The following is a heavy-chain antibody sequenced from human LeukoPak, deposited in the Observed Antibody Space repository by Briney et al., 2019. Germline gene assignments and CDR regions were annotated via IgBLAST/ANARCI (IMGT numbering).Heavy chain of an antibody. CDR2: IKQDGSEK. J-gene: IGHJ6*03. V-gene: IGHV3-7*01. CDR3: ARVDMVRGNYYFMDV. D-gene: IGHD3-10*01. Sequence: GGSLRLSCAASGFTFSSYWMSWVRQAPGKGLEWVANIKQDGSEKYYVDSVKGRFTISRDNAKNSLYLQMNSLRAEDTAVYYCARVDMVRGNYYFMDVWGIGTTVTVSS. CDR1: GFTFSSYW.